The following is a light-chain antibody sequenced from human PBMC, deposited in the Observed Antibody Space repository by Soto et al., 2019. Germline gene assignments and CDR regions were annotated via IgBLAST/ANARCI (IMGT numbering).Light chain of an antibody. CDR3: SSYTSSSTRV. V-gene: IGLV2-14*01. J-gene: IGLJ1*01. CDR1: SSDVGAYNS. Sequence: QSVLTQSASVSGSPGQSITISCTGTSSDVGAYNSVSWYQQHPGKAPKLMIYEVSNRPSGVSNRFSGSKSGNTASLTISGLQAEDEADYYCSSYTSSSTRVFGSGTKVTVL. CDR2: EVS.